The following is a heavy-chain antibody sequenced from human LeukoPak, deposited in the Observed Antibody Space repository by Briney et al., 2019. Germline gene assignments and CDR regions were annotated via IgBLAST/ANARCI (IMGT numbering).Heavy chain of an antibody. CDR3: ARDIEDIVVVPAAFDAFDI. CDR2: ISAYNGNT. D-gene: IGHD2-2*01. CDR1: GYTFTSYG. Sequence: GASVNDSCKASGYTFTSYGISWVRQAPGQGLEWMGWISAYNGNTNYAQKLQGRVTMTTDTSTSTAYMELRSLRSDDTAVYYCARDIEDIVVVPAAFDAFDIWGQGTMVTVSS. J-gene: IGHJ3*02. V-gene: IGHV1-18*01.